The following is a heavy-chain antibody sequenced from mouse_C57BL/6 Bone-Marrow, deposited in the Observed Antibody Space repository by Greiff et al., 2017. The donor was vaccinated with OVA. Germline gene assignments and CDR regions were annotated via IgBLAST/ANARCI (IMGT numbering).Heavy chain of an antibody. V-gene: IGHV1-81*01. Sequence: VQLQQSGAELARPGASVKLSCKASGYTFTSYGISWVKQRTGKGIEWIGEIYPRSGNTYYNEKFKGKATLTADKSSSTAYMELRSLTSEDSAVYFCARALAYWGQGTLVTVSA. J-gene: IGHJ3*01. CDR1: GYTFTSYG. CDR3: ARALAY. CDR2: IYPRSGNT.